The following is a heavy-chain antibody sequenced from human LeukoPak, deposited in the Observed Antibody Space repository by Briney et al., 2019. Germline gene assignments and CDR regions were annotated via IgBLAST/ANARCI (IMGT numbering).Heavy chain of an antibody. V-gene: IGHV3-23*01. Sequence: GGSLTLSCAASGFTFSSYAMSWVRQVPGKGLEWVSAISGSGGSTYYADSVKGRFTISRDNSKNTLYLQMNSLRAEDTAVYYCAKDVGITMIVVVIADAFDIWGQGTMVTVSS. J-gene: IGHJ3*02. CDR2: ISGSGGST. D-gene: IGHD3-22*01. CDR1: GFTFSSYA. CDR3: AKDVGITMIVVVIADAFDI.